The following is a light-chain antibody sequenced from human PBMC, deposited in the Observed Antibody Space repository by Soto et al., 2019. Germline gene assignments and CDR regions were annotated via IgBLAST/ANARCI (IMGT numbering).Light chain of an antibody. CDR3: QQYGSFPPT. CDR2: ATS. Sequence: DVQLTQSPSSLSASVGDRVIITCRASRGVGRWLAWYQQKPEKAPKSLIYATSTSQSSVPSRFNGSGSGTHFSLTISSLQPEDVATYYCQQYGSFPPTFGRGTKVEI. V-gene: IGKV1D-16*01. CDR1: RGVGRW. J-gene: IGKJ1*01.